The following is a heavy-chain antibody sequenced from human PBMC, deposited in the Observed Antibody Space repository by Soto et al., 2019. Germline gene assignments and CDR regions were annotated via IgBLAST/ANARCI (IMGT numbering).Heavy chain of an antibody. D-gene: IGHD1-26*01. CDR3: AHTLYSGSPNWFDL. Sequence: QITLKESGPTLVKPTQTLTLTCTFSGFSLSTSGVGVGWIRQPPGKALEWLALIYWDDYKRSSPSLKNTIAVTKDTSKNQFVLMMTNMDPVDTGTYYCAHTLYSGSPNWFDLCGQVTLVTVSS. J-gene: IGHJ5*02. CDR2: IYWDDYK. V-gene: IGHV2-5*02. CDR1: GFSLSTSGVG.